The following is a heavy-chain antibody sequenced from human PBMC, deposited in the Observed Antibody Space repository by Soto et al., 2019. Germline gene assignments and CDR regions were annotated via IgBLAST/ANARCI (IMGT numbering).Heavy chain of an antibody. CDR1: GYSFTYYC. J-gene: IGHJ6*02. CDR3: ASFYYDSSGRKYYGMDV. D-gene: IGHD3-22*01. Sequence: PGESLKISCKGSGYSFTYYCIGWVRQMPGKGLEWIGIIYPGDSDTRYSPSFERQVTISSDKASSTAYLHWGSPAASDTAMYYCASFYYDSSGRKYYGMDVWGQGTTVTVSS. CDR2: IYPGDSDT. V-gene: IGHV5-51*01.